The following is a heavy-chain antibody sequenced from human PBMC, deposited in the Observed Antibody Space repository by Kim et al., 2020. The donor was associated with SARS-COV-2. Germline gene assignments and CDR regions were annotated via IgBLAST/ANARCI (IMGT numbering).Heavy chain of an antibody. CDR3: ASETKNDPDFDY. D-gene: IGHD1-1*01. CDR1: GFIFGDFD. V-gene: IGHV3-11*01. Sequence: GGSLRLSCASSGFIFGDFDMNWIRQVPGKGLEWISYISRGGSTVIDADAVNGRVSMSIENAKHSLVLQMKSLRADDTAAYDCASETKNDPDFDYWGQVT. J-gene: IGHJ4*02. CDR2: ISRGGSTV.